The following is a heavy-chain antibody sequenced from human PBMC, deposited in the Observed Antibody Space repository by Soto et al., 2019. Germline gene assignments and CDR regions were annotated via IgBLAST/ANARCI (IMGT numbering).Heavy chain of an antibody. J-gene: IGHJ6*02. CDR1: RYTFTSYY. CDR3: ARDAVRITIFGVVPKVYYYYGMDV. V-gene: IGHV1-46*01. CDR2: INPSGGST. Sequence: ASVKVSCKASRYTFTSYYMHWVRQAPGQGLEWMGIINPSGGSTSYAQKFQGRVTMTRDTSTSTVYMELSSLRSEDTAVYYCARDAVRITIFGVVPKVYYYYGMDVWGQGTTVTVSS. D-gene: IGHD3-3*01.